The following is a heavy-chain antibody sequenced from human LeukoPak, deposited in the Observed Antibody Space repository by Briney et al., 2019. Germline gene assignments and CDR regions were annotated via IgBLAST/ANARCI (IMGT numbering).Heavy chain of an antibody. CDR1: GFSFSSYS. Sequence: GGSLRLSCAASGFSFSSYSMSWVRQAPGQGREWVSAISGSSGSTYYADFGKGRFTISRDNSKNTTYIQMNSMRAEDTAVYYCAKAGHYADGNCCYIDVWGKGTTVTVSS. D-gene: IGHD4-17*01. J-gene: IGHJ6*03. CDR2: ISGSSGST. V-gene: IGHV3-23*01. CDR3: AKAGHYADGNCCYIDV.